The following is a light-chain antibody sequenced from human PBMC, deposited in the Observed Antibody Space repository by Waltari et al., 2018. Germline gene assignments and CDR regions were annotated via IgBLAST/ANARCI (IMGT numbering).Light chain of an antibody. J-gene: IGKJ2*01. CDR2: RAS. CDR1: QNIGPW. Sequence: DIQITQSPSTVSASVGDRVTITCRTSQNIGPWLAWYQQKPGRAPNLLIYRASSLQSGVPSRFSGSGSGTEFTLTITSLQPDDIATYYCQQYESSSPYTFGPGTKLEI. V-gene: IGKV1-5*03. CDR3: QQYESSSPYT.